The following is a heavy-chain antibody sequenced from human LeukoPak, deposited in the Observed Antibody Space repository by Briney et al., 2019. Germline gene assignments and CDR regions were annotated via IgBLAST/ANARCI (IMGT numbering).Heavy chain of an antibody. J-gene: IGHJ2*01. CDR1: GFTFSDYY. D-gene: IGHD7-27*01. CDR3: ARLLETGVGARGYFDL. Sequence: RSGGSLRLSCAASGFTFSDYYMSWIRQAPGKGLEWVSYISSSGSTIYYADSVKGRFTISRDNSKNTLYLQMDSLRPEDMAVYFCARLLETGVGARGYFDLWGRGTLVTISS. CDR2: ISSSGSTI. V-gene: IGHV3-11*04.